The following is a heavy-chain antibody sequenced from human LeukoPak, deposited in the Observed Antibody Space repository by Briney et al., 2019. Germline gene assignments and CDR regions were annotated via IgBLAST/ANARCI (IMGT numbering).Heavy chain of an antibody. V-gene: IGHV1-2*02. D-gene: IGHD3-22*01. CDR3: ARTTDYYDSSGYYGY. CDR2: INPNSGGT. CDR1: GYTFTGYY. Sequence: ASVKVSCKASGYTFTGYYMHWVRQAPGQGLEWMGWINPNSGGTNYAQKFQGRVTMTRDTSISTAYMELSSLRSDDTAVYYCARTTDYYDSSGYYGYWGQGTLVTVSS. J-gene: IGHJ4*02.